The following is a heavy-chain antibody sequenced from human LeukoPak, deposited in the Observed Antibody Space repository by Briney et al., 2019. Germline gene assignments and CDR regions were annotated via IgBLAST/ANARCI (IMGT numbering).Heavy chain of an antibody. CDR2: INSRSSII. Sequence: GGSLRLSCAASGFTFSTYEMNWVRQAPGKGLEWVSYINSRSSIIYYADSVKGRFTISRDNARNSLYLQMNSLRAEDTAVYYCARVLITFVGVIANGAFDIWGQGTMATVSS. V-gene: IGHV3-48*03. CDR3: ARVLITFVGVIANGAFDI. J-gene: IGHJ3*02. D-gene: IGHD3-16*02. CDR1: GFTFSTYE.